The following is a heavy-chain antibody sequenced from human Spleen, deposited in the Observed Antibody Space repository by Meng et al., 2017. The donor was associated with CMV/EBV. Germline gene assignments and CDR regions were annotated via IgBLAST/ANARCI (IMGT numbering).Heavy chain of an antibody. V-gene: IGHV4-34*01. CDR3: ARSRYCSSTSCYISWFDP. Sequence: GSFSGYYWSWIRQHPGKGLEWIGEINHSGSTNYNPSLKSRVTISVDTSKNQFSLKLSSVTAADTAVYYCARSRYCSSTSCYISWFDPWGQGTLVTVSS. J-gene: IGHJ5*02. CDR2: INHSGST. CDR1: GSFSGYY. D-gene: IGHD2-2*02.